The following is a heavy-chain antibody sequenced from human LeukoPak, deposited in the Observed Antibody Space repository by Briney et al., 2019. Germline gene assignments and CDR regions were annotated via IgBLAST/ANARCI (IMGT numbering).Heavy chain of an antibody. CDR1: GLTFTNHG. CDR2: VRNDGFDT. Sequence: GTSLRLSCVTSGLTFTNHGFHWLRQSAGRGLEWVAFVRNDGFDTYHSNSLKGRFSISRDDSKNTVYLQMNSLRAEDTALYYCARDRGKDYFGDWGQGTLVTVSS. J-gene: IGHJ4*02. CDR3: ARDRGKDYFGD. V-gene: IGHV3-33*01. D-gene: IGHD4-23*01.